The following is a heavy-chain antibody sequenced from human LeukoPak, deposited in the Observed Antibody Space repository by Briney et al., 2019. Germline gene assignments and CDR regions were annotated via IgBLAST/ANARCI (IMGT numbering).Heavy chain of an antibody. V-gene: IGHV3-73*01. CDR2: IRSKANSYAT. Sequence: PGGSLRLSCAASGFTFSGSAMHWVRQASGKGLEWVGRIRSKANSYATAYVVSVKGMFAISRDDSKNTAYLQMNSLKTEDTAVYYCARQIYGELRIDVWGQGTLVTVSS. J-gene: IGHJ4*02. CDR3: ARQIYGELRIDV. CDR1: GFTFSGSA. D-gene: IGHD4-17*01.